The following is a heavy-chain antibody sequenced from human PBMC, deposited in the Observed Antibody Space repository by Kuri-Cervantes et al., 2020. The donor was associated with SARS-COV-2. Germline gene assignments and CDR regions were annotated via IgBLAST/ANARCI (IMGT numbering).Heavy chain of an antibody. CDR3: ARARRYCTNGVCYLWFDP. J-gene: IGHJ5*02. V-gene: IGHV3-7*03. D-gene: IGHD2-8*01. Sequence: GESLKISCAASGFTFSSYWMSWVRQAPGKGLEWVANIKQDGSEKYYVDSVKGRFTISRDNAKNSLYLQMNSLRAEDTAVYYCARARRYCTNGVCYLWFDPWGQGTLVTVSS. CDR1: GFTFSSYW. CDR2: IKQDGSEK.